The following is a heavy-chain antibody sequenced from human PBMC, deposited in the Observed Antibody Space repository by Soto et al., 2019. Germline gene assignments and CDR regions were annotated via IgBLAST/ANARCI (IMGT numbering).Heavy chain of an antibody. D-gene: IGHD5-12*01. Sequence: PSETLSLTCTVSGGSISSYYWSWIRQPPGKGLEWIGYIYYSGSTNYNPSLKSRVTISVDTSKNQFSLKLSSVTAADTAVYYCARIGYDWGFDYWGQGTLVTVSS. V-gene: IGHV4-59*01. CDR2: IYYSGST. CDR1: GGSISSYY. CDR3: ARIGYDWGFDY. J-gene: IGHJ4*02.